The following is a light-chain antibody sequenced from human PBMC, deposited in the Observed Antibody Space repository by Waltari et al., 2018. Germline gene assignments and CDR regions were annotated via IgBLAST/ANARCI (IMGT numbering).Light chain of an antibody. CDR2: KAS. J-gene: IGKJ1*01. V-gene: IGKV1-5*03. Sequence: DIQMTQSPSTLSASVGDRVTITCRASQSIRSWLAWYQQKPGKAPKLVIYKASSLESGVPSRFSGSESGTEFTLTISSLQPDDFASYCCQWYNSYSGTFGQGTKVEIK. CDR3: QWYNSYSGT. CDR1: QSIRSW.